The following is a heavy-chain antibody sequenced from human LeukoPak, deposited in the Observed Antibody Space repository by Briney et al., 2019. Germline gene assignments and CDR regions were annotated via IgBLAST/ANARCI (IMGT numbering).Heavy chain of an antibody. CDR1: GYTFTSYA. Sequence: AAVKVSCKASGYTFTSYAMHWVRQAPGQGLEWMGWITPSGGTNYPQKFQGRVAITRDTSTTTAYMDLSRLTSDDTAVYYCARDRYGDGFAHFDYWGQGALVTVSS. CDR3: ARDRYGDGFAHFDY. J-gene: IGHJ4*02. V-gene: IGHV1-2*02. CDR2: ITPSGGT. D-gene: IGHD5-24*01.